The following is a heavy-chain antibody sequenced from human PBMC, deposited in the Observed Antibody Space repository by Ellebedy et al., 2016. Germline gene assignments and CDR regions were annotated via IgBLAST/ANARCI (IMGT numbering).Heavy chain of an antibody. CDR3: ARYGFGEYRSYFFES. V-gene: IGHV3-9*01. D-gene: IGHD3-10*01. CDR1: GFTGYA. J-gene: IGHJ4*02. CDR2: IFWDRDRDDV. Sequence: GGSLRLSCTVSGFTGYAIHWVRQAPGKGPEWISGIFWDRDRDDVGYADSVKGRFTIFRDNAKNSLYLQMSVLRDKDTAVYYCARYGFGEYRSYFFESWGQGTLVTVSS.